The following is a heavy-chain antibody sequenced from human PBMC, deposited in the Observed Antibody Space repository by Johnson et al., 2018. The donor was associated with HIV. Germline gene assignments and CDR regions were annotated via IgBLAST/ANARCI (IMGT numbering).Heavy chain of an antibody. Sequence: VQLVESGGGVVQPGRSLRLSCAGSGFTFSASAMHWVRQASGKGLEWVGRIRSNANNYATAYAASVKGRFSISRDDSKNTAYLQMSSLKTEDTAIYYCARLSGTYQTWGQGTMVTVSS. CDR2: IRSNANNYAT. CDR3: ARLSGTYQT. CDR1: GFTFSASA. J-gene: IGHJ3*01. V-gene: IGHV3-73*01. D-gene: IGHD1-26*01.